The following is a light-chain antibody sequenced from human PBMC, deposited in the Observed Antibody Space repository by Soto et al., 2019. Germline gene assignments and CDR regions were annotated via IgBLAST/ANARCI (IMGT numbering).Light chain of an antibody. CDR2: AAS. CDR1: HGISNY. J-gene: IGKJ4*01. CDR3: QTYNSAPPD. V-gene: IGKV1-27*01. Sequence: DIQMTQSPSSLSASVGDRVTITCRASHGISNYLAWYQQKPGKVPKLLIYAASTLQSGVPSRFSGSGSVTDFTLTISSLQPEDVATYYCQTYNSAPPDFGGGTKVE.